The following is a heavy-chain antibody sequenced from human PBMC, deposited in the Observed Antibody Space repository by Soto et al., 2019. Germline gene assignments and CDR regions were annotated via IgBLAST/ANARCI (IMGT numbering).Heavy chain of an antibody. CDR3: TRFDMVRGVIIQRPGSVGDYYYGMDV. Sequence: GGSLRLSCTASGFTFGDYAMSWFRQAPGKGLEWVGFIRSKAYGGTTEYAASVKGRFTISRDDSKSIAYLQMNSLKTEDTAVYYCTRFDMVRGVIIQRPGSVGDYYYGMDVWGQGTTVTVSS. CDR2: IRSKAYGGTT. D-gene: IGHD3-10*01. CDR1: GFTFGDYA. V-gene: IGHV3-49*03. J-gene: IGHJ6*02.